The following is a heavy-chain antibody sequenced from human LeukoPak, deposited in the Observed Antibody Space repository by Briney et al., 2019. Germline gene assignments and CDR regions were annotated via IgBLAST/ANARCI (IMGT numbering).Heavy chain of an antibody. CDR3: ARDPGLYGGNQYFDL. CDR1: GGSIIGINW. J-gene: IGHJ2*01. D-gene: IGHD4-23*01. Sequence: PSETLSLTCDVSGGSIIGINWWSWVRQPPGKGLEWIGEIYHSGTTNYNPSLMSRVTISVDKSKNQFSLKLSSVTAADTAVYYCARDPGLYGGNQYFDLWGRGTLVTVSS. CDR2: IYHSGTT. V-gene: IGHV4-4*02.